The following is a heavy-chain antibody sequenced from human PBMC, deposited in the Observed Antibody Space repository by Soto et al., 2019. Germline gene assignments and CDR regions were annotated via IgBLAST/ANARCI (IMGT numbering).Heavy chain of an antibody. CDR1: GGSVSSGSYY. D-gene: IGHD6-19*01. V-gene: IGHV4-61*01. J-gene: IGHJ6*02. CDR2: IYYSGST. CDR3: ARGIEGWYQGRYYYGMDV. Sequence: QVQLQESGPGLVKPSETLSLTCTVSGGSVSSGSYYWSWIRQPPGKGLEWIGYIYYSGSTNYNPSPQSRVTITVDTAKNPVSLKLSSVTAADTAVYYCARGIEGWYQGRYYYGMDVWGQGTTVTVSS.